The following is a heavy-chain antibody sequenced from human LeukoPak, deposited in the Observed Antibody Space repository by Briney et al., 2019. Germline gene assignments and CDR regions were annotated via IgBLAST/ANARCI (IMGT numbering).Heavy chain of an antibody. CDR3: AREKSPIVVVPAAIYY. V-gene: IGHV3-74*01. CDR2: INSDGSST. Sequence: PGGSLRLSCAASGFTFSSYWMHWVRQAPGKGLVWVSRINSDGSSTSYADSVKGRFTISSDNAKNTLYLQMNSLRAEDTAVYYCAREKSPIVVVPAAIYYWGQGTLVTVSS. D-gene: IGHD2-2*01. CDR1: GFTFSSYW. J-gene: IGHJ4*02.